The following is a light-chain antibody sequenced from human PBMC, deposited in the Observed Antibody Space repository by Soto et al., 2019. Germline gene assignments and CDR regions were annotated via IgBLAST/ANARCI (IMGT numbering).Light chain of an antibody. CDR3: QSYDSSVTLRV. Sequence: QSVLTQPPSVSGAPGQRVTISCTGCSSNIGAGYDVHWYQQLPGTAPKLLIYGNSTRPSGVPDRFSGSKSGTSASLAITGLQADDEADYYCQSYDSSVTLRVFGTGTKLTVL. CDR2: GNS. J-gene: IGLJ1*01. V-gene: IGLV1-40*01. CDR1: SSNIGAGYD.